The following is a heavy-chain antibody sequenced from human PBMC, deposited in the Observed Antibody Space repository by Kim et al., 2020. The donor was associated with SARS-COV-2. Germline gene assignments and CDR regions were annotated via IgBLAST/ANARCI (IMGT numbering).Heavy chain of an antibody. CDR2: T. CDR3: ASLGTGGWFDP. Sequence: TNNAQKLQGRVTMTTDTSTSTAYMELRSLRSDDTAVYYCASLGTGGWFDPWGQGTLVTVSS. J-gene: IGHJ5*02. V-gene: IGHV1-18*01. D-gene: IGHD3-10*01.